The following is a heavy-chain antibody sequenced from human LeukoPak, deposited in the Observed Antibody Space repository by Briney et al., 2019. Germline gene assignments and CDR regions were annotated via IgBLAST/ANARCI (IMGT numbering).Heavy chain of an antibody. CDR2: IIPILGIA. V-gene: IGHV1-69*04. CDR3: ARDLGRPIDY. D-gene: IGHD3-10*01. J-gene: IGHJ4*02. Sequence: EASVKVSCKASGYTFTSYYMHWVRQAPGQGLEWMGRIIPILGIANYAQKFQGRVTITADKSTSTAYMELSSLRSEDTAVYYCARDLGRPIDYWGQGTLVTVSS. CDR1: GYTFTSYY.